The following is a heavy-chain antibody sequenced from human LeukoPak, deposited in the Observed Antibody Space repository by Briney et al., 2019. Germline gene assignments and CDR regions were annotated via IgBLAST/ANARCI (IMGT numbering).Heavy chain of an antibody. Sequence: GGSLRLSCAASGFTFSSYSMNWVRQAPGKGLERVSSISSSSSYIYYADSVKGRFTISRDNAENSLYLQMNSLRAEDTAVYYCARFDVDTAMVTYYYYYGMDVWGQGTTVTVSS. V-gene: IGHV3-21*01. D-gene: IGHD5-18*01. CDR2: ISSSSSYI. CDR1: GFTFSSYS. CDR3: ARFDVDTAMVTYYYYYGMDV. J-gene: IGHJ6*02.